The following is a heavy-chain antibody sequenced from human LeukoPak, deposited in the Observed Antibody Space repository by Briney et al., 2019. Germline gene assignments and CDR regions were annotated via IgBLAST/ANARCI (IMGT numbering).Heavy chain of an antibody. V-gene: IGHV6-1*01. Sequence: SQTLSLTSAVSGDSVSSNSAAWNWIRQAPSRGLEWLVRTYYRSKWYNDYAVSVKSRITINPDTSKNQFSLQLNSVTPEDTAVYYCARDPRIYSGYDWYYFDYWGQGTLVTVSS. CDR3: ARDPRIYSGYDWYYFDY. CDR2: TYYRSKWYN. D-gene: IGHD5-12*01. J-gene: IGHJ4*02. CDR1: GDSVSSNSAA.